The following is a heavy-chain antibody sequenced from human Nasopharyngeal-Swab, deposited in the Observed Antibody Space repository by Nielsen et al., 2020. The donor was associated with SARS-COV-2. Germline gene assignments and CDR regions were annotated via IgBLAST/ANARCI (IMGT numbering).Heavy chain of an antibody. D-gene: IGHD6-13*01. Sequence: GESLKISCAASGFITFAIEWVYWVRQVPGKGLVFVSRATADGTDTFYADSVKGRFTISRDNAKNAVYLEMNRLRVEDTAVYYCVVGSLAWGQGTMVTVSS. CDR1: GFITFAIEW. CDR3: VVGSLA. CDR2: ATADGTDT. J-gene: IGHJ3*01. V-gene: IGHV3-74*01.